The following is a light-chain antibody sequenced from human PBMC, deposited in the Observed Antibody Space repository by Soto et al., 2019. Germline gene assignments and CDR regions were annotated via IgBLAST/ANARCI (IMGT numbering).Light chain of an antibody. CDR2: AAS. CDR1: QSISSY. CDR3: QQSYSTPST. V-gene: IGKV1-39*01. J-gene: IGKJ3*01. Sequence: DIQMTQSPSSLSASVGDRVTITCRASQSISSYLNWYQQKPGKAPKLLIYAASSLQSGVPSRFSGSGSGTDFTLTISSLQPEDFATYYCQQSYSTPSTVGPGTKVDI.